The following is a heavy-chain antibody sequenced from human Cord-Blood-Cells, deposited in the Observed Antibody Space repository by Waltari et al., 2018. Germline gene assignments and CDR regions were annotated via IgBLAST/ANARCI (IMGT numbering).Heavy chain of an antibody. CDR3: ARGSIAARLDAFDI. V-gene: IGHV1-3*01. D-gene: IGHD6-6*01. CDR2: INSGNGNT. Sequence: QVQLVQSGAEVKKPGASVKVSCKASGYTFTSYAMHWVRQAPGQRLEWMGWINSGNGNTKYSQKFQGRVTITRDTSASTAYMELSSLRSEDTAVYYCARGSIAARLDAFDIWGQGTMVTVSS. J-gene: IGHJ3*02. CDR1: GYTFTSYA.